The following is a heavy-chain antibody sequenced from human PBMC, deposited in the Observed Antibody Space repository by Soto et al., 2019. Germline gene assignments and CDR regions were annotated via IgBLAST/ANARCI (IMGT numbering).Heavy chain of an antibody. CDR3: TTDRYYYDSSGYYGDFDY. J-gene: IGHJ4*02. D-gene: IGHD3-22*01. CDR2: IKSKTDGGTT. CDR1: GFTFSNAW. V-gene: IGHV3-15*07. Sequence: ESGGGLVKPGGSLRLSCAASGFTFSNAWMNWVRQAPGKGLEWVGRIKSKTDGGTTDYAAPVKGRFTISRDDSKNTLYLQMNSLKTEDTAVYYCTTDRYYYDSSGYYGDFDYWGQGTLVTVSS.